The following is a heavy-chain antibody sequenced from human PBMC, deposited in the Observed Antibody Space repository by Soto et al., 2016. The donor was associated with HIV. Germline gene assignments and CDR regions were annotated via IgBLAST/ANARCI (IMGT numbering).Heavy chain of an antibody. Sequence: EVQVVESGGGLVQPGGSLRLSCIASGFTVSNNYMSWVRQAPGKGLEWVSVIYSGGNTHYADSVKGRFIISRDDSKNTLYLQMNKLGAEDTAIYYCARGDYDILTGYYSRDYYYYGMDVWGQGTTVTVSS. CDR2: IYSGGNT. V-gene: IGHV3-66*01. J-gene: IGHJ6*02. D-gene: IGHD3-9*01. CDR3: ARGDYDILTGYYSRDYYYYGMDV. CDR1: GFTVSNNY.